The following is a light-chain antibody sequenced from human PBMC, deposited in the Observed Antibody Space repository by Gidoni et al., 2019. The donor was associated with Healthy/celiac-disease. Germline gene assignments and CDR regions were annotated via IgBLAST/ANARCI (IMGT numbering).Light chain of an antibody. J-gene: IGLJ2*01. Sequence: SALTQPASVSGSPGPSITISCTGTSSDVGGYTYVSWYQQHPGKAPKLMIYDVSNRPSGVSNRFSGSKSGNTASLTISGLQVEDEADYYGSSYTSSSTLVFGGGTKLTVL. CDR3: SSYTSSSTLV. CDR1: SSDVGGYTY. V-gene: IGLV2-14*01. CDR2: DVS.